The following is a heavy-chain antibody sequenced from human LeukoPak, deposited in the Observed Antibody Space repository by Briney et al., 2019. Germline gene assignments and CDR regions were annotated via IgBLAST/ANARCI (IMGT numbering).Heavy chain of an antibody. CDR1: GGSISSGSYY. V-gene: IGHV4-61*02. Sequence: SQTLSLTCTVSGGSISSGSYYWSWIRQPAGKGLEWIGRLYTRGGTNYNPSLKSRVTISVDTSKSQFSLKLSSVTAADTAVYYCARDGKIGSQPHYWYFDLWGRGTLVTVSS. CDR3: ARDGKIGSQPHYWYFDL. J-gene: IGHJ2*01. CDR2: LYTRGGT. D-gene: IGHD1-26*01.